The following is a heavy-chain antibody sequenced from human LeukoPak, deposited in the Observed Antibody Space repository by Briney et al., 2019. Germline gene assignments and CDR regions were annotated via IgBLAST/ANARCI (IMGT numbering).Heavy chain of an antibody. CDR1: GGTFSSYA. J-gene: IGHJ4*02. Sequence: GASVKVSCKASGGTFSSYAISWVRQAPGQGLEWMGGIIPIFGTANYAQKFQGRVTITADESTSTAYMELSSLRSEDTAVYYCASGYSYGSYLDYWGQGTLVTVSS. V-gene: IGHV1-69*13. CDR3: ASGYSYGSYLDY. D-gene: IGHD5-18*01. CDR2: IIPIFGTA.